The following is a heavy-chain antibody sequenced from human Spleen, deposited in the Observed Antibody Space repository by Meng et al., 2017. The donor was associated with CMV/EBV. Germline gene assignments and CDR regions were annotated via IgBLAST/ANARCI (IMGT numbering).Heavy chain of an antibody. Sequence: SETLSLTCTVSGDSISSSSYYWGWIRQPPGKGLEWIGCIYYSGSTYYNPSLKSRVTISVDTSKNQFSLKLSSVTAADTAVYFCASSREPFDYWGQGTLVTVSS. CDR1: GDSISSSSYY. D-gene: IGHD1-26*01. J-gene: IGHJ4*02. V-gene: IGHV4-39*07. CDR2: IYYSGST. CDR3: ASSREPFDY.